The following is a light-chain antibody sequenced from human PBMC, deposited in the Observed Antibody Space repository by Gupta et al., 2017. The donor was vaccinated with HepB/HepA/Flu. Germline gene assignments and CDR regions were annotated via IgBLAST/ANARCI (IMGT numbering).Light chain of an antibody. CDR1: QSVRTY. Sequence: DIVLTQSPATLSLSPGERATLSCRARQSVRTYLAWYQQKPGQAPRLLIYEASNRATGIPARFSGSGSGTEFTLTISSREPEEIAIYYCQQRDDWPLTFGGGTKVEIK. CDR2: EAS. J-gene: IGKJ4*01. CDR3: QQRDDWPLT. V-gene: IGKV3-11*01.